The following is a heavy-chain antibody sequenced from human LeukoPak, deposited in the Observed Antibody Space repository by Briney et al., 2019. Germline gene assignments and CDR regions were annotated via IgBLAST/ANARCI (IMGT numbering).Heavy chain of an antibody. CDR2: ISAGGHTT. CDR1: GFRFSFYA. Sequence: GGSLRLSCAATGFRFSFYAMSWVRQAPGKGLEWDSVISAGGHTTDYAASVKGRFTISSDNSQNILYLQMNSLRVDDTAVYFCAKDLRGGPMRYFDYWGQGALVTVSA. D-gene: IGHD3-10*01. CDR3: AKDLRGGPMRYFDY. V-gene: IGHV3-23*01. J-gene: IGHJ4*02.